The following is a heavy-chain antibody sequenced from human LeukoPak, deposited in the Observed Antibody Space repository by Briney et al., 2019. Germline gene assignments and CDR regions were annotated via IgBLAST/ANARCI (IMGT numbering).Heavy chain of an antibody. D-gene: IGHD5-18*01. Sequence: SETLSLTGTGSGGSISSYYWSWIRQPPGKRLEWIGYICYSGSTSYNPSLKSRVTISVDTSKNPISLKLSSVTAADTAVYYCARDLGVMVRAFDIWGQGTMVTVSS. V-gene: IGHV4-59*01. CDR2: ICYSGST. CDR3: ARDLGVMVRAFDI. J-gene: IGHJ3*02. CDR1: GGSISSYY.